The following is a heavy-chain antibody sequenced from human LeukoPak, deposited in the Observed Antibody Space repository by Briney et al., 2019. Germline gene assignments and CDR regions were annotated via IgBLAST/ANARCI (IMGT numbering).Heavy chain of an antibody. Sequence: ASVNVSCKASGYVFNKYGITWVRQAPGQGLEWMGWISAYDGKRDFAQRFHDRLTMTTDTSTSTAYMELRSLRSDDTAIYYCSRVDYSDFGGSLHWGQGTLVTVSS. CDR2: ISAYDGKR. D-gene: IGHD4-11*01. V-gene: IGHV1-18*01. CDR3: SRVDYSDFGGSLH. CDR1: GYVFNKYG. J-gene: IGHJ4*02.